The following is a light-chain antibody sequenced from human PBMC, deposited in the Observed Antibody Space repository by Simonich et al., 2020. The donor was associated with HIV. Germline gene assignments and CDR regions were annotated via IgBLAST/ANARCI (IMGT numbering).Light chain of an antibody. J-gene: IGLJ3*02. V-gene: IGLV2-14*01. CDR3: SSYTSSSTVV. CDR2: DVS. Sequence: QSALTQPPSASGSPGQSVTISCTGTSRDVGSYKYVSWYQQHPGKAPKLMIYDVSNRPSGVSNRFSGSKSGNTASLTISGLQAEDEADYYCSSYTSSSTVVFGGGTKLTVL. CDR1: SRDVGSYKY.